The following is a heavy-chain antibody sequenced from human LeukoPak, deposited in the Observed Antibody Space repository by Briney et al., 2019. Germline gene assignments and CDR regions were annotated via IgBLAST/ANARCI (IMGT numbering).Heavy chain of an antibody. J-gene: IGHJ4*02. CDR2: ISYDGSSI. D-gene: IGHD3-10*01. CDR3: ARDLYYYGSGSYM. CDR1: GFTFSTYG. V-gene: IGHV3-30*03. Sequence: SGGSLILSCAASGFTFSTYGMHWVRQAPGKGLEWVSLISYDGSSIYYADSVKGRFTISRDNSKNTLFLQMNSLRAEDTAVYYCARDLYYYGSGSYMWGQGTLVTVSS.